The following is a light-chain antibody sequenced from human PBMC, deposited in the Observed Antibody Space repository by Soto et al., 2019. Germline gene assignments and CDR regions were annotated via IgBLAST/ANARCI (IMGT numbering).Light chain of an antibody. Sequence: QSVLTQPPSASGTPGQRVTVSCSGRRSNIGSNTVNWYQQFPGTAPKLLIYSSNQRPSGVTDRFSGSKSGTSASLAISGLQSEDEADYYCAAWDDSLSGPVFGGGTKLTVL. CDR1: RSNIGSNT. CDR3: AAWDDSLSGPV. V-gene: IGLV1-44*01. CDR2: SSN. J-gene: IGLJ2*01.